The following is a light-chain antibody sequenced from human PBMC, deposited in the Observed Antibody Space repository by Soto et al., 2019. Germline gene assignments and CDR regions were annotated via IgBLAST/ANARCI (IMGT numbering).Light chain of an antibody. J-gene: IGKJ2*01. CDR3: QQYYSYPDMYT. V-gene: IGKV1-8*01. CDR2: AAS. Sequence: AIRMTQSPSSFSASTGDRVTITCRASQGISSYLAWYQQKPGKAPKLLIYAASTLQSGVPSRFSGSGSGTDFTLTISCLQSEDFETYYCQQYYSYPDMYTLGRGTKLEIK. CDR1: QGISSY.